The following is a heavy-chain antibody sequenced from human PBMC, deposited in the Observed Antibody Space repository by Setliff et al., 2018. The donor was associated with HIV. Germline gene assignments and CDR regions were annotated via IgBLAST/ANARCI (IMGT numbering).Heavy chain of an antibody. CDR2: IYTSGST. Sequence: SETLSLTCTVSGGSISSHYWSWIRQPPGKGLEWIGHIYTSGSTNYNPSLKSRVTMSVGTSKDQFSLKLSSVTAADTAVYYCARGARLLTGYADRWDYYYMRIWGKGTTVTVSS. CDR1: GGSISSHY. CDR3: ARGARLLTGYADRWDYYYMRI. J-gene: IGHJ6*03. D-gene: IGHD2-8*01. V-gene: IGHV4-4*07.